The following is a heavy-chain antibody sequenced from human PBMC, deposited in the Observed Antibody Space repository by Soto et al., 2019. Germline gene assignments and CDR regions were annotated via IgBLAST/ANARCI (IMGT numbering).Heavy chain of an antibody. CDR2: ISGNGVP. CDR3: ARDEKNWAKFDY. D-gene: IGHD3-16*01. V-gene: IGHV1-18*01. CDR1: GYTCIKYG. J-gene: IGHJ4*02. Sequence: QVQLVQSGPEVKRPGASVKVSCKAFGYTCIKYGISWVRLSPGQRPEWWGWISGNGVPNYAPRHQGRFTMTVDPSSSTAFMELKSLTSDDTAMYYCARDEKNWAKFDYWGQCTLVTVSS.